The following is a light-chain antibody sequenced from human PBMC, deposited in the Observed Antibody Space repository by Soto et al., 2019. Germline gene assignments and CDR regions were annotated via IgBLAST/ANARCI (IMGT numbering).Light chain of an antibody. Sequence: EIVMTQSPATLSVSPGERATLSCRASQSVSSNLAWYQQKPGQAPRLLIYGASSRPGGIPDRFSGSGSETDFSLTINRLEPEDFAVYFCQQYGSSPITFGQGTRLEIK. J-gene: IGKJ5*01. CDR2: GAS. V-gene: IGKV3-20*01. CDR1: QSVSSN. CDR3: QQYGSSPIT.